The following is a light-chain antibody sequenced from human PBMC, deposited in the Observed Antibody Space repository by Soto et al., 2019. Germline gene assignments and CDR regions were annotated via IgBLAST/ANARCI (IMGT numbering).Light chain of an antibody. V-gene: IGLV2-14*01. CDR2: DVS. J-gene: IGLJ3*02. Sequence: QSALTQPASVSGSPGQSITISSTGTTSDVGTYNYVSWYQHLPGKAPKLMIYDVSYRPSGVSNRFSGSKSANTASLTISGLQAEDEADYYCSSYTTSNTQVFGGGTKLTVL. CDR1: TSDVGTYNY. CDR3: SSYTTSNTQV.